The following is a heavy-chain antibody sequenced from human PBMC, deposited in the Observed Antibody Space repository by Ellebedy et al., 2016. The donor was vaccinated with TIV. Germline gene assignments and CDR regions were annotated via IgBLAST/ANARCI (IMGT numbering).Heavy chain of an antibody. D-gene: IGHD3-16*01. CDR2: INHSGST. CDR3: ARNGAATGWGNWFDP. V-gene: IGHV4-34*01. CDR1: AATFSGYY. J-gene: IGHJ5*02. Sequence: MPSETLSLTCAVYAATFSGYYWSLIRQPPGKGLDWTGEINHSGSTAYNPSLKCRVAISVDTSKNQLSLKLSSVTAAATAVYYCARNGAATGWGNWFDPWGQGTLVTVSS.